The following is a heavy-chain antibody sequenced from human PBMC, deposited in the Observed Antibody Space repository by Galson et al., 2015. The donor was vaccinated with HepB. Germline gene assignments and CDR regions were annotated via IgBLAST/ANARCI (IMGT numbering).Heavy chain of an antibody. V-gene: IGHV3-74*03. J-gene: IGHJ6*02. Sequence: SLRLSCAASGFTFNNHCMHWVRQAPGKGLVWVSRLNSDGSDIMYADSVKGRFAISTDNTKNTLILQMNSLRAEDTAIYYCARAPFINGVCYGMDVWGQGTTVTVSS. CDR1: GFTFNNHC. CDR3: ARAPFINGVCYGMDV. CDR2: LNSDGSDI. D-gene: IGHD2-8*01.